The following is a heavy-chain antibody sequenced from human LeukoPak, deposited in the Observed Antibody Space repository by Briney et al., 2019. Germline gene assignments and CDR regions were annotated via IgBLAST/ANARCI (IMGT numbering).Heavy chain of an antibody. Sequence: PGRSLRLSCTASGFTFSNYGMHWVRQAPGKGLEWVPVISYDGSNEYYADSVKGRFTISRDNSKNTLFLQMNSLRPEDTAVYHCAKVALFSGYYPPFDYWGQGTLVTVSS. J-gene: IGHJ4*02. CDR2: ISYDGSNE. CDR3: AKVALFSGYYPPFDY. D-gene: IGHD3-22*01. V-gene: IGHV3-30*18. CDR1: GFTFSNYG.